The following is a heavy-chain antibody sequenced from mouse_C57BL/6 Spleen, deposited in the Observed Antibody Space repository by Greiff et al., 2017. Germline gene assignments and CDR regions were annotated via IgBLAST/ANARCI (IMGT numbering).Heavy chain of an antibody. CDR2: IYPGSGST. D-gene: IGHD2-4*01. CDR3: ARGDYPYYYAMDY. CDR1: GYTFTSYW. V-gene: IGHV1-55*01. J-gene: IGHJ4*01. Sequence: VQLQQPGAELVKPGASVTMSCKASGYTFTSYWITWVKQRPGQGLEWIGDIYPGSGSTNYNEKFKSKATLTVDTSSSTAYMQLSSLTSEDSAVYYCARGDYPYYYAMDYWGQGTSVTVSS.